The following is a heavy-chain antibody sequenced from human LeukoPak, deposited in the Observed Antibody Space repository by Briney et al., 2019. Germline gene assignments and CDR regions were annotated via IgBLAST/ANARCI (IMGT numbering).Heavy chain of an antibody. J-gene: IGHJ4*02. CDR3: AKGAHSSGRGTYFDY. CDR1: EFTFSSYA. Sequence: GGSLRLSCAASEFTFSSYAMSRVRQAPGKGLEWVSAISGSGGSTYYADSVKGRFTISRDNSKNTLYLQMNSLRAEDTAVYYCAKGAHSSGRGTYFDYWGQGTLVTVSS. D-gene: IGHD6-19*01. V-gene: IGHV3-23*01. CDR2: ISGSGGST.